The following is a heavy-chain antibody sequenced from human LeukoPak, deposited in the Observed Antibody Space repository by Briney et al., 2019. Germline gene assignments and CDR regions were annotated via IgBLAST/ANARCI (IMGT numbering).Heavy chain of an antibody. D-gene: IGHD3-10*01. CDR1: GFSLSTSGVG. CDR3: AHRRSLARGVIYFDL. Sequence: SGPTLVKPTQTLTLTCTFSGFSLSTSGVGVGWIRQPPGKALEWLALIYWDDDNRYSPSLKSRLTITKDTSKNQVVLTMTNMDPVDTATYYCAHRRSLARGVIYFDLWGRGTLVTVSS. V-gene: IGHV2-5*02. J-gene: IGHJ2*01. CDR2: IYWDDDN.